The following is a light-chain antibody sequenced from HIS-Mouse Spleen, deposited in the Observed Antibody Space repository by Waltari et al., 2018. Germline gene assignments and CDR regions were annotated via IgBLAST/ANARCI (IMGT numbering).Light chain of an antibody. CDR3: YSTDSSGNHRV. Sequence: SYELTQPPSVSVSPGQTARITCSGDALPKKYAYWYQQKSGQAPVLVIYEDSKRPSGIPLRFSGSRSGTMATLTISGAQVEDEADYYCYSTDSSGNHRVFGGGTKLTVL. V-gene: IGLV3-10*01. J-gene: IGLJ2*01. CDR2: EDS. CDR1: ALPKKY.